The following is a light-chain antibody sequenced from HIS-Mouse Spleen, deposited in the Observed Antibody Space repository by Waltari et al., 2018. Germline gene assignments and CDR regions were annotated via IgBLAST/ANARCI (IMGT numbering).Light chain of an antibody. CDR3: SSYTSSSTEV. J-gene: IGLJ2*01. CDR2: DVN. Sequence: QSALTQPASVSGSPGQSITISCTGTSSDVGGYNYVSWYQQHPGKAPKLMIYDVNNRPSGVSNRFAGSQSGNTASLTISGVQAEDEADYYCSSYTSSSTEVFGGGTKLTVL. V-gene: IGLV2-14*03. CDR1: SSDVGGYNY.